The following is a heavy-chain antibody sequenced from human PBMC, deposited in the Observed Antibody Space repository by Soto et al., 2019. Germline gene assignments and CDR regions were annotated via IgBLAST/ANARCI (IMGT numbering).Heavy chain of an antibody. Sequence: GGSLRLSCAASGFTFSSYGMHWVRQAPGKGLEWVSGISWNSGSIGYADSVKGRFTISRDNAKNSLYLQMNSLRAEDTALYYCAKDDVWGKGTTVTVSS. CDR1: GFTFSSYG. V-gene: IGHV3-9*01. J-gene: IGHJ6*04. CDR3: AKDDV. CDR2: ISWNSGSI.